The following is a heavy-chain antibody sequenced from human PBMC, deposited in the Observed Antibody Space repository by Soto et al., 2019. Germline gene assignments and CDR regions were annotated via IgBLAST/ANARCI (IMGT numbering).Heavy chain of an antibody. CDR3: ARGSITLAAAGYYYYGMDV. V-gene: IGHV1-69*02. CDR1: GGTFSSYT. J-gene: IGHJ6*02. Sequence: QVQLVQSGAEVKKPGSSVKVSCKASGGTFSSYTSSWVRQAPGQGLEWMGRITPILGIANYAQKFQGRVTITADKSTSTAYMELSSLRSEDTAVYYCARGSITLAAAGYYYYGMDVWGQGTTVTVSS. D-gene: IGHD6-13*01. CDR2: ITPILGIA.